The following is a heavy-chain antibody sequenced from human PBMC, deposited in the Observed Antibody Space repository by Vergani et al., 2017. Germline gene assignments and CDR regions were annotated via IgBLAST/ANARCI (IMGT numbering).Heavy chain of an antibody. CDR1: GGFFTSYH. J-gene: IGHJ6*03. D-gene: IGHD4-11*01. Sequence: QVQLQQWGGGLLKPSETLSLTCVVNGGFFTSYHWTWIRQSPGEGLEWVGDIDHTGRPDYNPSLKSRLTMSVDKSRNQFSLTLNSVTSTDTAIYFCARVNTETNGHLYFYYYMDVWGQRAAVTVS. CDR2: IDHTGRP. V-gene: IGHV4-34*01. CDR3: ARVNTETNGHLYFYYYMDV.